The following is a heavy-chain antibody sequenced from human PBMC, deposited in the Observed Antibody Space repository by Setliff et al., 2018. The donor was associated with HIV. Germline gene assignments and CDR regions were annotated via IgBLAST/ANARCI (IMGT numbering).Heavy chain of an antibody. D-gene: IGHD3-9*01. V-gene: IGHV4-61*02. Sequence: SETLSLTCTVSGGSISSGSYYWSWIRQPAGKGLEWIGLIYTSGRTNYNPSLKSRVTISVDTSKNQFSLKLSSVTAADTAVYYCASYDILTGYYGHYFDYWGQGTLVTVSS. CDR1: GGSISSGSYY. CDR2: IYTSGRT. J-gene: IGHJ4*02. CDR3: ASYDILTGYYGHYFDY.